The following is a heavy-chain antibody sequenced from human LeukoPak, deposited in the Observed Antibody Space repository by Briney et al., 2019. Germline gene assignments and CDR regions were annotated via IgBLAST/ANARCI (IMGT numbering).Heavy chain of an antibody. V-gene: IGHV1-46*01. CDR1: GFTVTNYH. Sequence: ASVKVSCTASGFTVTNYHMHWVRQAPGQGLEWVGLIKGTGDSPDYAQKFQGRVTVTCDTSTNTAYLELRSLRSDDTAVYYCARGFYGSGSLGVFDYWGQGTLVTVSS. J-gene: IGHJ4*02. CDR2: IKGTGDSP. CDR3: ARGFYGSGSLGVFDY. D-gene: IGHD3-10*01.